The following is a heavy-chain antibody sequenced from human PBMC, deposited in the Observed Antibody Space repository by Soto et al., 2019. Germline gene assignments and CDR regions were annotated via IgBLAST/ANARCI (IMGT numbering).Heavy chain of an antibody. D-gene: IGHD1-26*01. CDR2: ISAYNGNT. V-gene: IGHV1-18*04. CDR3: ATGLVGGKTPDGFYI. Sequence: ASVKVSCKASGYTFTSYGISWVRQAPGQGLEWMGWISAYNGNTNYAQKLQGRVTMTTDTSTSTAYMELRSLRSDDTAVYYCATGLVGGKTPDGFYIWGQGSMVTVSS. J-gene: IGHJ3*02. CDR1: GYTFTSYG.